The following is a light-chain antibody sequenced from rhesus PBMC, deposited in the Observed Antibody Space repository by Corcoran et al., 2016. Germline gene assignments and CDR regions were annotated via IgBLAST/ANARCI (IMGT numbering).Light chain of an antibody. Sequence: DIQMTQSPSSLSASVGDTVTITCRASQGISSYLNWFQQKPGKAPKFLIYDASSLESGVPSRFSGSGSGTDFTLTISSLQTENFAAYYCLQHNSYPLTFGGGTKVEV. J-gene: IGKJ4*01. V-gene: IGKV1-28*03. CDR3: LQHNSYPLT. CDR2: DAS. CDR1: QGISSY.